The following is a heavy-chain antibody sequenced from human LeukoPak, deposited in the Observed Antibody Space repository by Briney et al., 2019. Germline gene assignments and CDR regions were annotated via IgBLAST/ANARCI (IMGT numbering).Heavy chain of an antibody. D-gene: IGHD3-10*01. CDR1: GGSISSYY. CDR3: ARGFYGSGSYYSGVFDY. Sequence: PSETLSLTCTVSGGSISSYYWSWIRQPPGKGLEWIAYIYYSGSTNYSPSLKSRVTISLGTSKNQFSLKLCSVTAADTAVYYCARGFYGSGSYYSGVFDYWGQGTLVTVSS. J-gene: IGHJ4*02. CDR2: IYYSGST. V-gene: IGHV4-59*01.